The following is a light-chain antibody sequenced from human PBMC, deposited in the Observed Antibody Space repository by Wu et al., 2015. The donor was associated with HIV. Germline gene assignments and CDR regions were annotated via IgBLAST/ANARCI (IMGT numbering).Light chain of an antibody. J-gene: IGKJ3*01. V-gene: IGKV3-20*01. CDR1: QSVSST. CDR2: GAS. Sequence: EIVLTQSPGTLSLSPGERATLSCRASQSVSSTLAWYQQKPGQAPRLLIYGASSRATGIPDRFSGSGSGTDFTLTISRLEPEDCAVYYCQQYDSSLLFTFGPGTKVEIK. CDR3: QQYDSSLLFT.